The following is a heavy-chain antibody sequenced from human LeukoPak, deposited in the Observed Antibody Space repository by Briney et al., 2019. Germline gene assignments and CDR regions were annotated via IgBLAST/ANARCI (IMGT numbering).Heavy chain of an antibody. D-gene: IGHD2-15*01. J-gene: IGHJ4*02. CDR2: INTNGGST. V-gene: IGHV3-64D*09. CDR3: VKGYCSGGNCFSRTLYYFDY. Sequence: GGSLILSCSASGFTFSNYAIHWVRQAPGKGLEYVSAINTNGGSTYYADSVKGRFTISRDNSKNTLYLQMSSLRTEDTAVYYCVKGYCSGGNCFSRTLYYFDYWGQGTLVTVSS. CDR1: GFTFSNYA.